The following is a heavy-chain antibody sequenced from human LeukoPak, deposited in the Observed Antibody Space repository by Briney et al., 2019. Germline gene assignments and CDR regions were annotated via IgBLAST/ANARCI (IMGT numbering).Heavy chain of an antibody. D-gene: IGHD3-22*01. CDR3: ARDSSGYYRIDY. CDR2: VFHSGST. V-gene: IGHV4-59*08. Sequence: SETLSLTCTVSVCSISSYYWSWIRQPPGKGLEWIGYVFHSGSTNYNPSLKSRVTISVDTSKNQLSLKLTSVTAADTAVYYCARDSSGYYRIDYWGQGTLVTVSS. J-gene: IGHJ4*02. CDR1: VCSISSYY.